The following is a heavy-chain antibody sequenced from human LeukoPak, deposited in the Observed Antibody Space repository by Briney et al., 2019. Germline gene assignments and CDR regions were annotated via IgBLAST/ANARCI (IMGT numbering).Heavy chain of an antibody. J-gene: IGHJ4*02. V-gene: IGHV3-73*01. CDR2: VRSKDNSYAT. D-gene: IGHD6-19*01. CDR3: AKPPLSQWLFGPQQN. Sequence: GGSLKLSCAASGFTFSGSGMHWVRQASGKGLEWVGLVRSKDNSYATAYAASVKGRLTISRDDSKKTAYLQMNSLRAEDTAVYYCAKPPLSQWLFGPQQNWGQGTLVTVSS. CDR1: GFTFSGSG.